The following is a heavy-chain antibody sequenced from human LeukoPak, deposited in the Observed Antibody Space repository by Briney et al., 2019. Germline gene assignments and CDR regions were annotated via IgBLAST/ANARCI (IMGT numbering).Heavy chain of an antibody. V-gene: IGHV3-64D*06. CDR2: ISSNGGST. CDR3: VQSGSPEMATNAFDY. Sequence: GGSLRLSCSASGFTFSNYAMHWVRQAPGQGLEYVSAISSNGGSTYYAVSVKGRFTSSRDNSKNTLYLQMSSLRDEDTAVYYCVQSGSPEMATNAFDYWGQGTLVTVSS. J-gene: IGHJ4*02. CDR1: GFTFSNYA. D-gene: IGHD5-24*01.